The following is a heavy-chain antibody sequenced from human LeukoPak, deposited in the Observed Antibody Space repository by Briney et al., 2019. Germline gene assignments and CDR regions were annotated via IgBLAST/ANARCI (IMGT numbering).Heavy chain of an antibody. CDR3: AKDYRARGCTNGVCHTGDY. J-gene: IGHJ4*02. D-gene: IGHD2-8*01. CDR1: GFTLGTYD. CDR2: ISRSGGST. V-gene: IGHV3-23*01. Sequence: GGSLRLSCAASGFTLGTYDMYWVRQAPGKGLECVSSISRSGGSTYYADSVKGRFTISRDNSKNTLYLQMNSLRAEDTAVYYCAKDYRARGCTNGVCHTGDYWGQGTLVTVSS.